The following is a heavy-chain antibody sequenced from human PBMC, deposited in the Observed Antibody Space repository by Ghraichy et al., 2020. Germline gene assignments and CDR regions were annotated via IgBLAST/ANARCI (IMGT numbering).Heavy chain of an antibody. J-gene: IGHJ5*02. Sequence: AAVKVSCKASGYTFTSYDINWVRQATGQGLEWMGWMNPNSGNTGYAQKFQGRVTMTRNTSISTAYMELSSLRSEDTAVYYCAPGRGYCSSTNCPNWFDPWGQGTLVTVSS. CDR3: APGRGYCSSTNCPNWFDP. CDR1: GYTFTSYD. CDR2: MNPNSGNT. V-gene: IGHV1-8*01. D-gene: IGHD2-2*01.